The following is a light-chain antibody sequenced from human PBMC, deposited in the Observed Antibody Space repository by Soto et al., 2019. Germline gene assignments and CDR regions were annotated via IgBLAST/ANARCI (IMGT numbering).Light chain of an antibody. J-gene: IGKJ1*01. V-gene: IGKV1-33*01. CDR3: QHYNSYSEA. CDR2: DAS. Sequence: DIQMTQSPSSLSASVGDRVTITSQASQDITNYLNWYQQKTGKAPKLLIYDASNLETGVPSRFSGSGSGTEFTLTISRLQPDDFETYYCQHYNSYSEAFGQGTKVDIK. CDR1: QDITNY.